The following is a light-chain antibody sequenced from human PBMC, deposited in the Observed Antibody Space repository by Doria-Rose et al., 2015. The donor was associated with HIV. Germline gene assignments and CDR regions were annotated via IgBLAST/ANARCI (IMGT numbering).Light chain of an antibody. V-gene: IGKV3-20*01. Sequence: TQSPGTLSLSPGERATLSCRASQSFRSTYLAWYQQKPGQAPSLLTYDGSTRATGISDRFSASGSGTDFTLTINRLEPEDFALYYCHQYGTSWSFGQGTKVEI. J-gene: IGKJ1*01. CDR2: DGS. CDR1: QSFRSTY. CDR3: HQYGTSWS.